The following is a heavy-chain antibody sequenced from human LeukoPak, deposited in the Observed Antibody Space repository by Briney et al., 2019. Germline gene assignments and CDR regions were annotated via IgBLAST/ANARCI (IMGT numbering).Heavy chain of an antibody. Sequence: SETLSLTCAVSGESFSDYYWTWIRQPPGEGLEWIGEIHHSGSTNYNPSLESRVTISVDTSKNQFSLSLTSVTAADTAIYYCSRLFVRGVQSKYGFDVWGQGTTVIVSS. CDR2: IHHSGST. V-gene: IGHV4-34*01. CDR3: SRLFVRGVQSKYGFDV. CDR1: GESFSDYY. D-gene: IGHD3-10*01. J-gene: IGHJ6*02.